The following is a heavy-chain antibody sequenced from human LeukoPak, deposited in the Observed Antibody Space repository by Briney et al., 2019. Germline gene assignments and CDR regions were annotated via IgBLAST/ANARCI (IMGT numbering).Heavy chain of an antibody. D-gene: IGHD4-17*01. Sequence: PGGSLRLSCAASGFTFGNYAMSWVRQAPGKGLEWVANIKRDGSEKYYVDSVKGRFTISRHNSKNTLYLQMNSLRAEDTAVYYCARGYGDYVWDAFDIWGQGTMVTVSS. CDR2: IKRDGSEK. V-gene: IGHV3-7*05. CDR1: GFTFGNYA. CDR3: ARGYGDYVWDAFDI. J-gene: IGHJ3*02.